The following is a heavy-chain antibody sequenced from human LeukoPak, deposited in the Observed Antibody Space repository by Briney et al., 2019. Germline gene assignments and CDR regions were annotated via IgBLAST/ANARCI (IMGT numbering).Heavy chain of an antibody. CDR1: GGSFSGYY. CDR2: INHSGST. J-gene: IGHJ5*02. Sequence: SETLSLTCAVYGGSFSGYYSSWIRQPPGKGLEWIGEINHSGSTNYNPSLKSRVTISVDTSKNQFSLKLSSVTAADTAVYYCARGRDRRLYYYGSGSYPFDPWGQGTLVTVSS. V-gene: IGHV4-34*01. CDR3: ARGRDRRLYYYGSGSYPFDP. D-gene: IGHD3-10*01.